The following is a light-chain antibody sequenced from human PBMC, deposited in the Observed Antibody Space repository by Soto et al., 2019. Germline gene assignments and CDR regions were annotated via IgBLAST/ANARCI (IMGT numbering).Light chain of an antibody. CDR3: KSYTRSDTYV. V-gene: IGLV2-14*03. CDR1: SSDVGSYNF. J-gene: IGLJ1*01. CDR2: DVY. Sequence: QSALTQPASVSGSPGQSITISCTGTSSDVGSYNFVSWYQQHPGKAPKVIIYDVYNRPSGVSNRFSGSKSGNTASLTISGLQSEDEAEYYCKSYTRSDTYVFGTGTKLTVL.